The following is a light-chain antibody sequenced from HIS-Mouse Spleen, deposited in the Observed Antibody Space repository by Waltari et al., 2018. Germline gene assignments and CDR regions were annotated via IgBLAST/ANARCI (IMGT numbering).Light chain of an antibody. CDR2: EVS. CDR1: SSDVGGYNY. Sequence: QSALTQPPSASGSPGQSVTISCTGTSSDVGGYNYVSWYQQHPGKAPKLMIYEVSNRPSGVPDRFSGSNARNTASLTVAGLQAEDEADYYCSSYAGSNNYVFGTGTKVTVL. V-gene: IGLV2-8*01. CDR3: SSYAGSNNYV. J-gene: IGLJ1*01.